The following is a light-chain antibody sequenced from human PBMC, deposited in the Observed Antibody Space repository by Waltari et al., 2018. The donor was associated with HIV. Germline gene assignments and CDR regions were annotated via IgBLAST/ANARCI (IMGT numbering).Light chain of an antibody. Sequence: QSALTQPASVSGSPGQSVTISRTGTSSDIRGYNYVSWYQQHPGKAPKLIISEVSNRPSGVSDRFSGSKSGNTASLTISGLQAEDEADYYCCSYTSTTAFDVFGTGTRVSVL. CDR3: CSYTSTTAFDV. V-gene: IGLV2-14*01. CDR1: SSDIRGYNY. J-gene: IGLJ1*01. CDR2: EVS.